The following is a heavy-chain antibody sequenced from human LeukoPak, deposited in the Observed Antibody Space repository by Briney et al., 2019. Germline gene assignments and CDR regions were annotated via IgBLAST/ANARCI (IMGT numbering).Heavy chain of an antibody. J-gene: IGHJ4*02. CDR1: GFTVSSNY. D-gene: IGHD3-9*01. CDR3: ARGMSDYYDILAGYSYYFDY. CDR2: IYSGGST. V-gene: IGHV3-53*01. Sequence: PGGSLRLSCAASGFTVSSNYMSWVRQAPGKGLEWVSVIYSGGSTYYADSAKGRFTISRDNSKNTLYLQMNSLRAEDTAVYYCARGMSDYYDILAGYSYYFDYWGQGTLVTVSS.